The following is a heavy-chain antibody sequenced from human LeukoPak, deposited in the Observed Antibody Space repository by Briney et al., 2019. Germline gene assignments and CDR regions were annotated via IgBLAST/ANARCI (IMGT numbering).Heavy chain of an antibody. J-gene: IGHJ4*02. CDR2: ISYDGSNK. CDR3: ARDYGDYEAYPDY. Sequence: PGGSLRLSCAASGFTFSSYAMHWVRQAPGKGLEWVAVISYDGSNKYYADPVKGRFTISRDNSKNTLYLQMNSLRAEDTAVYYRARDYGDYEAYPDYWGQGTLVTVSS. CDR1: GFTFSSYA. D-gene: IGHD4-17*01. V-gene: IGHV3-30-3*01.